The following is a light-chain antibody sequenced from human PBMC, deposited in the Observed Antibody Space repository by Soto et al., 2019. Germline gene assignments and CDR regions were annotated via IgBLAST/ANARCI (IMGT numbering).Light chain of an antibody. CDR2: DAS. V-gene: IGKV1-5*01. Sequence: DIQVTQSPSTLSASVADRVTITCRASQSISNWLAWYQQRPGKAPRLLIYDASSLESGVPSRFSGSGSGTEFTLTISSLQPEDFAIYYCQHYNTYWGTFGQGTKVDIK. CDR3: QHYNTYWGT. J-gene: IGKJ1*01. CDR1: QSISNW.